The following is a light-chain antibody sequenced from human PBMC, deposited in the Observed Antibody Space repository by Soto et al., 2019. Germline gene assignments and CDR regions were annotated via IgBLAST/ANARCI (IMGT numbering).Light chain of an antibody. Sequence: QSALTQPASVSGSPGQSITISCTGTSSDVGGYNYVSWYQQHPGKAPKLMIYEVSKRPSGVSNRFSGSKSGNTASLTISGLQAEDEADYFCSSYGSTRNRYVFGTGTKLTVL. V-gene: IGLV2-14*01. CDR3: SSYGSTRNRYV. CDR1: SSDVGGYNY. J-gene: IGLJ1*01. CDR2: EVS.